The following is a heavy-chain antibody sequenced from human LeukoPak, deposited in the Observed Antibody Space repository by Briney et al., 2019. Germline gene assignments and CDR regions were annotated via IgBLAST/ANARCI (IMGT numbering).Heavy chain of an antibody. CDR1: GYSFTNYW. CDR2: IYPGDSDT. D-gene: IGHD1-14*01. Sequence: GESLKISCKGPGYSFTNYWIGWVRQMPGKGLEWMGIIYPGDSDTTYSPSFQGQVTISADKSISTAYLQWSSLKASDTAMYYCARRSTGRFFDYWGQGTLVTVSS. CDR3: ARRSTGRFFDY. J-gene: IGHJ4*02. V-gene: IGHV5-51*01.